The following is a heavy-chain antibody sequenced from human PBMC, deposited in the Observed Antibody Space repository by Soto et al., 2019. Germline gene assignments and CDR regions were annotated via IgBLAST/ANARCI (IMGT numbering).Heavy chain of an antibody. V-gene: IGHV2-70*01. CDR1: GFSLSTSGMC. D-gene: IGHD1-1*01. Sequence: SGPTLVKPTQTLTLTCTFSGFSLSTSGMCVSWIRQPPGKALEWLALIDWDDDKYYSTTLKTRLTISKDTSKNQVVLTMTNMDPVDTATYYCARSQLTGPNYYYYYGMDVWGQGTTVTVSS. CDR3: ARSQLTGPNYYYYYGMDV. J-gene: IGHJ6*02. CDR2: IDWDDDK.